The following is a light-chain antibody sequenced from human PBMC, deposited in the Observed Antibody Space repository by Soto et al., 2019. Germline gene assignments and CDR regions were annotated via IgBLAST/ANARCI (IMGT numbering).Light chain of an antibody. CDR1: SSDVGAYHY. Sequence: SVLTQPASVSGSPGQSITISCTGTSSDVGAYHYVSWYQRHPGKAPKLMIYDVSNRPSGVSDRCSGSKSGNTASLTIYGLQAEDEAYYYCSSYSNSRTLVFGGGTKLTVL. CDR2: DVS. CDR3: SSYSNSRTLV. V-gene: IGLV2-14*03. J-gene: IGLJ2*01.